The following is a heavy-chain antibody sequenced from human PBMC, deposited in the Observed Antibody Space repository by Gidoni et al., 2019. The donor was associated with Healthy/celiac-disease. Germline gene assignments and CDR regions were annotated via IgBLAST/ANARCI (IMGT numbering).Heavy chain of an antibody. CDR3: TAPACSSTSCPTATYGMDV. V-gene: IGHV3-15*01. J-gene: IGHJ6*02. CDR1: GFTFSNAW. D-gene: IGHD2-2*01. CDR2: IKSKTDGWTT. Sequence: EVQLVEPGGGLVKLGGSLSLSCEASGFTFSNAWFSLFRQAPGKGLDWVGRIKSKTDGWTTDYAAPVKGRFTISRDDSKNTLYLQMSSLKTEDTAVYYCTAPACSSTSCPTATYGMDVWGQGTTVTVSS.